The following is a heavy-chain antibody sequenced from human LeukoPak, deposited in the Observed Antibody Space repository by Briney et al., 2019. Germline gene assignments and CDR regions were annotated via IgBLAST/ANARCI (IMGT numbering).Heavy chain of an antibody. J-gene: IGHJ6*03. V-gene: IGHV4-59*05. D-gene: IGHD3-9*01. CDR3: ATTYDILTGYYGPMYYYYYMDV. Sequence: SETLSLTCTVSGGSISGYYWSWIRQPPGRGLEWIGSIYYSGSTYYNPSLKSRVTISVDTSKNQFSLKLSSVTAADTAVYYCATTYDILTGYYGPMYYYYYMDVWGQGTLVTVSS. CDR2: IYYSGST. CDR1: GGSISGYY.